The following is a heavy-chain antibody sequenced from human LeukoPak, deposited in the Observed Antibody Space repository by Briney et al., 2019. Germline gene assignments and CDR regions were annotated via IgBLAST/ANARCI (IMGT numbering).Heavy chain of an antibody. CDR2: IDPSGGST. CDR1: GYTFTMYY. V-gene: IGHV1-46*01. J-gene: IGHJ4*02. D-gene: IGHD4-17*01. CDR3: AREIIRTVTKNFDY. Sequence: GASVKVSCKASGYTFTMYYMHWVRQAPGQGLEWMGIIDPSGGSTTYAQKFQGRVTMTTNTSTSTIYMELSSLKSEDTAVYYCAREIIRTVTKNFDYWGQGTLVTVSS.